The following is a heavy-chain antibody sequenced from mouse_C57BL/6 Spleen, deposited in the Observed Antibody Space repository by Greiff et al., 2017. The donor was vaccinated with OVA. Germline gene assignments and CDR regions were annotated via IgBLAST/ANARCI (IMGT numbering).Heavy chain of an antibody. CDR1: GISITTGNYR. D-gene: IGHD2-1*01. CDR2: IYYSGTI. V-gene: IGHV3-5*01. J-gene: IGHJ1*03. Sequence: EVKLQESGPGLVKPSQTVFLTCTVTGISITTGNYRWSWIRQFPGNKLEWIGYIYYSGTITYNPSLTSRTTITRDTPKNQFFLEMNSLTAEDTATYYCARVGYYGNYDWYFDVWGTGTTVTVSS. CDR3: ARVGYYGNYDWYFDV.